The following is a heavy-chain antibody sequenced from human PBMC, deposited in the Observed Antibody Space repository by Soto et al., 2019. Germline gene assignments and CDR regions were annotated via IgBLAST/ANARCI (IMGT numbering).Heavy chain of an antibody. D-gene: IGHD3-22*01. CDR1: GLTFIGYG. CDR3: ARDYGSSGYYLDALDV. Sequence: WGSLRLSCEASGLTFIGYGIHLFRHSPFKGLEWVGVIWSDGSNKYYADSVKGRFTISRDNSKNTLYMQMNSLRAEDTAVYYCARDYGSSGYYLDALDVWGQGTMVTVSS. J-gene: IGHJ3*01. CDR2: IWSDGSNK. V-gene: IGHV3-33*01.